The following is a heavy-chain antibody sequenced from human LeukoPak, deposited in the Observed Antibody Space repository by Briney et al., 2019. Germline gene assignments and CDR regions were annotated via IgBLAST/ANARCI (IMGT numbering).Heavy chain of an antibody. CDR3: ARDRWGYSYGGD. CDR1: GFTFTTYW. J-gene: IGHJ4*02. V-gene: IGHV3-7*01. Sequence: GGSLRLSCAASGFTFTTYWMSWVRQAPGKGLEWVANIKEDGSEKFYVGSVRGRFTISRDNAKNSLYLQMNSLRAEDTAVYYCARDRWGYSYGGDWGQGTLVTVSS. D-gene: IGHD5-18*01. CDR2: IKEDGSEK.